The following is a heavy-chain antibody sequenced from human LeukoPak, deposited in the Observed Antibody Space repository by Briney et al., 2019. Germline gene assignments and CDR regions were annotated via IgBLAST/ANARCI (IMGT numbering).Heavy chain of an antibody. V-gene: IGHV3-74*01. D-gene: IGHD3-10*01. CDR1: GFTFSSYW. Sequence: GGSLRLSCAASGFTFSSYWMHWVRQVPGKGLVWVSRINSGGSSTSYADSVKGRFTISRDNAKNTLCVQMNSLRAEDTAVYYCSTGSGHAFDIWGRGTMVTVSS. CDR3: STGSGHAFDI. CDR2: INSGGSST. J-gene: IGHJ3*02.